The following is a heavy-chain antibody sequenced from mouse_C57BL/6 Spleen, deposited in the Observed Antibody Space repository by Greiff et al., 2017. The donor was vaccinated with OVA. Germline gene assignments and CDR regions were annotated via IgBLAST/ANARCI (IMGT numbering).Heavy chain of an antibody. J-gene: IGHJ2*01. Sequence: EVKVVESGGGLVKPGGSLKLSCAASGFTFSSYAMSWVRQTPEKRLEWVATISDGGSYTYYPDNVKGRFTISRDNAKNNLYLQMSHLKSEDTAMYYCARAYYDYLYYVDYWGQGTTLTVSS. V-gene: IGHV5-4*03. CDR1: GFTFSSYA. D-gene: IGHD2-4*01. CDR3: ARAYYDYLYYVDY. CDR2: ISDGGSYT.